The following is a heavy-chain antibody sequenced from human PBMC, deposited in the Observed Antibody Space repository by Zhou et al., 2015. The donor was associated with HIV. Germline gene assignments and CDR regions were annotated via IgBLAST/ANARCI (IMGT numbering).Heavy chain of an antibody. J-gene: IGHJ5*02. CDR3: ARRGNYFDSGNYRYWFDP. V-gene: IGHV1-3*04. D-gene: IGHD3-10*01. Sequence: QVQLVQSGAEEKKPGASVKVSCKASGYTFTSYAMHWVRQAPGQRLEWMGGISTYNINAVYAQKFQGRITMSTDISTTTAYMELRSLRSDDTAVYYCARRGNYFDSGNYRYWFDPWGQGTLVLVSS. CDR2: ISTYNINA. CDR1: GYTFTSYA.